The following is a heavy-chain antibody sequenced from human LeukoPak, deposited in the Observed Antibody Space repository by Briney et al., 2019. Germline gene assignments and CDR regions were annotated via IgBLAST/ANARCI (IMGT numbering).Heavy chain of an antibody. CDR2: INAGNGNT. D-gene: IGHD6-25*01. CDR3: ARGSQGAAAFDI. CDR1: GYTFTSYA. V-gene: IGHV1-3*01. J-gene: IGHJ3*02. Sequence: GASVKVSCKASGYTFTSYAMHWARQAPGQRLEWMGWINAGNGNTKYSQKFQGRVTITRDTSASTAYMELSSLRSEDTAVYYCARGSQGAAAFDIWGQGTMVTVSS.